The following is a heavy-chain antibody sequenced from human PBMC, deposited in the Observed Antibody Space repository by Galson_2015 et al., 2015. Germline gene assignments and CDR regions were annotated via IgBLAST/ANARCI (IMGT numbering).Heavy chain of an antibody. CDR2: IVVGSGNR. CDR1: GFTFTSSA. CDR3: AADHGREVFDI. J-gene: IGHJ3*02. D-gene: IGHD3/OR15-3a*01. V-gene: IGHV1-58*01. Sequence: SVKVSCKASGFTFTSSAVQWVRQARGQRLEWIGWIVVGSGNRNYAQKFQERVTITRDMSTSTAYMELSSLRSEDTAVYYCAADHGREVFDIWGQGTMVTVSS.